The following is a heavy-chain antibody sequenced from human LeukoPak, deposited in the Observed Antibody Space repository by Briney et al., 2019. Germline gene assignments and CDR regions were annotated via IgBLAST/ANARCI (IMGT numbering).Heavy chain of an antibody. V-gene: IGHV3-23*01. CDR1: GFTFSTDA. CDR2: ISGSGGST. Sequence: GGSLRLSCAASGFTFSTDAMTWVRQAPGKRLQWVSAISGSGGSTYYGDSVKGRFTISRDNSKNMMYLQMNSLRVEDTAVYYCARDSSGWSKNYWGQGTLVTVSS. CDR3: ARDSSGWSKNY. J-gene: IGHJ4*02. D-gene: IGHD6-19*01.